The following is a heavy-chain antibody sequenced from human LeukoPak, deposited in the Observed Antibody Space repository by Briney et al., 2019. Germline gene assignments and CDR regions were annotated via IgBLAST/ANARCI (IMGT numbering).Heavy chain of an antibody. J-gene: IGHJ1*01. CDR2: TDYSGST. CDR1: GASISSSSYY. Sequence: SETLSLTCTVSGASISSSSYYWAWIRQPPGKGLEWIGSTDYSGSTYYKPSLKRRVTISVDTSKNQFSLKLSSVTAADTAVYYCAGYSGSHLGAGAEYFQHWGQGTLVTVSS. CDR3: AGYSGSHLGAGAEYFQH. D-gene: IGHD1-26*01. V-gene: IGHV4-39*01.